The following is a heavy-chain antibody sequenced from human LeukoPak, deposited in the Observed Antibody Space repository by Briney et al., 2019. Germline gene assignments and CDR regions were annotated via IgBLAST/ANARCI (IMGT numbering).Heavy chain of an antibody. Sequence: PGGSLRLSCAASGLTFSDYAMTWVRQAPGKGLEWVSTVTTSGGSTYYADSVKGRFTISRDNSKNTLYLQMNSLRAEDTAVYYCAKALSGTLAGNFDYWGQGTLVTVSS. CDR1: GLTFSDYA. J-gene: IGHJ4*02. D-gene: IGHD1-1*01. CDR2: VTTSGGST. V-gene: IGHV3-23*01. CDR3: AKALSGTLAGNFDY.